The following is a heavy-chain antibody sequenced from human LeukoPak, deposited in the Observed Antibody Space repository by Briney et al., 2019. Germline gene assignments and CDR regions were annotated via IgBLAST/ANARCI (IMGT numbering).Heavy chain of an antibody. CDR2: IYYRGST. V-gene: IGHV4-39*01. CDR3: ARSGYYYDSSGYYKIDY. J-gene: IGHJ4*02. D-gene: IGHD3-22*01. Sequence: WVRQPPGKGLEWIGSIYYRGSTYYNPSLKSRVTISVDTSKNQFSLKLSSVTAADTAVYYCARSGYYYDSSGYYKIDYWGQGTLVTVSS.